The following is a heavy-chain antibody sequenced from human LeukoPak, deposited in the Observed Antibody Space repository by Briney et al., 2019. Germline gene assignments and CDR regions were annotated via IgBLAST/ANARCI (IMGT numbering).Heavy chain of an antibody. CDR2: ISSSGSTI. V-gene: IGHV3-48*03. J-gene: IGHJ4*02. Sequence: GGSLRLSCAPSGFTFSSYKMNCVPHAPGKGLECVSYISSSGSTIYYALCVKGRFIISRDNAKNSLYVQINSLRAEGTAVYYCASLSGSYFDYWGQGTLVTVSS. D-gene: IGHD1-26*01. CDR3: ASLSGSYFDY. CDR1: GFTFSSYK.